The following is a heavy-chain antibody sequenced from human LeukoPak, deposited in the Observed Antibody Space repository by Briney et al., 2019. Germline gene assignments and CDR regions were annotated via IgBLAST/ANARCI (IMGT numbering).Heavy chain of an antibody. V-gene: IGHV3-11*01. J-gene: IGHJ6*02. CDR2: IGASGSTR. CDR1: GFTFRKHY. CDR3: AKDLREWYYDPNGNYFSYEMDV. D-gene: IGHD3-22*01. Sequence: TGGSLRLSCAASGFTFRKHYMSWIRQAPGRGPEWVAYIGASGSTRYYRDSVNGRFTISRDNAKNSLHLQMNSLRAEDTAVYYCAKDLREWYYDPNGNYFSYEMDVWGQGTTVVVSS.